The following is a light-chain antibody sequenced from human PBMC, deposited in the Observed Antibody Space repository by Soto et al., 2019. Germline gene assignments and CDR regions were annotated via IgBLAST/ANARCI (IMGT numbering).Light chain of an antibody. CDR3: QQYNNWLLT. V-gene: IGKV3-15*01. Sequence: IGMTQSPATLSVSPGERATFSCRASQNIRTNLAWYQQKPGQVPRLLIYGASTRATGVPARFSGSGSGTEFILTISSLQSEDFAIYYCQQYNNWLLTFGGGTKVDSK. CDR2: GAS. J-gene: IGKJ4*01. CDR1: QNIRTN.